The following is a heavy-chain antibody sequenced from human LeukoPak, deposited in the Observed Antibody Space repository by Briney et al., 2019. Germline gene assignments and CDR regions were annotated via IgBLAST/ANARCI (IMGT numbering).Heavy chain of an antibody. D-gene: IGHD3-3*01. CDR3: ARGHLYYDFWSGYHDAFDI. Sequence: PSETLSLTCAVSGYSINSGYYWGGIRQPPGKGLEWIGSIYYSGSTYYNPSLKSRVTISVDTSKNQFSLKLSSVTAADTAVYYCARGHLYYDFWSGYHDAFDIWGQGTLVTVSS. CDR2: IYYSGST. J-gene: IGHJ3*02. V-gene: IGHV4-38-2*01. CDR1: GYSINSGYY.